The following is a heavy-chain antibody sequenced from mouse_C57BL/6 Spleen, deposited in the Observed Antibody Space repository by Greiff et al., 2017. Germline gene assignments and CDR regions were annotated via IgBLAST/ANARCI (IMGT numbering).Heavy chain of an antibody. CDR3: ASGGGCYRYFDV. V-gene: IGHV1-64*01. CDR2: IHPNSGST. Sequence: VQLQQPGAELVKPGASVKLSCKASGYTFTSYWMHWVKQRTGQGLEWIGMIHPNSGSTNYNEKFKSKATLTVDKSSSTAYMQLSSLTSEDSAVYYCASGGGCYRYFDVWGTGTTVTVSS. CDR1: GYTFTSYW. J-gene: IGHJ1*03. D-gene: IGHD1-1*02.